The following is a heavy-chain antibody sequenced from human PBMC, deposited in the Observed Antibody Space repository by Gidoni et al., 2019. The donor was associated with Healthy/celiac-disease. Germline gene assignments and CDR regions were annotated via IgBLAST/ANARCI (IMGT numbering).Heavy chain of an antibody. CDR2: IYYSGST. V-gene: IGHV4-59*01. J-gene: IGHJ5*02. CDR1: GGSISSYS. CDR3: ARGVYCSSTSCYRWNRGFDP. D-gene: IGHD2-2*01. Sequence: QVQLPESGPGLVKPSETLSLTCTVSGGSISSYSWSWIRQPPGKGLEWIGYIYYSGSTNYNPSLKSRVTISVDTSKNQFSLKLSSVTAADTAVYYCARGVYCSSTSCYRWNRGFDPWGQGTLVTVSS.